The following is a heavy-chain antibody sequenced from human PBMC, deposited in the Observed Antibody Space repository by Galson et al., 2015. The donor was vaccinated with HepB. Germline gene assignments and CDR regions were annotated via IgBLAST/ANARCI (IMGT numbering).Heavy chain of an antibody. V-gene: IGHV3-30-3*01. Sequence: SLRLSCAASGFTFSSYAMHWVRQAPGKGLEWVAVISYDGSNKYYADSVKGRFTISRDNSKNTLYLQMNSLRAEDTAVYYCAREAFGLFGPYTDYWGQGTLVTVSS. D-gene: IGHD3/OR15-3a*01. CDR2: ISYDGSNK. J-gene: IGHJ4*02. CDR3: AREAFGLFGPYTDY. CDR1: GFTFSSYA.